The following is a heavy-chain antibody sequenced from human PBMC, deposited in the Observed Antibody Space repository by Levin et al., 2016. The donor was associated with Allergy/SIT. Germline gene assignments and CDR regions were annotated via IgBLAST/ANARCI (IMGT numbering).Heavy chain of an antibody. V-gene: IGHV7-4-1*02. Sequence: ASVKVSCKASGYSITSFAMHWVRQAPGQGLEWMGWINTNTGNPTYAQGFTGRFVFSLDTSVSTAYLHISSLKAEDTAVYYCARETENYYDLSGYYPFDYWGQGTLVTVSS. CDR2: INTNTGNP. J-gene: IGHJ4*02. D-gene: IGHD3-22*01. CDR3: ARETENYYDLSGYYPFDY. CDR1: GYSITSFA.